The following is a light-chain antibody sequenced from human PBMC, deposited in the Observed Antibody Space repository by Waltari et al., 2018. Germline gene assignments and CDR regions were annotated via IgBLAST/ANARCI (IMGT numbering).Light chain of an antibody. Sequence: QSVLTQPPSASGTPGQRATISCSGSHSNIGSNYVYWYQQLPGPAPKLLIYKDSQRPSGVPDRFSGSKSGTSASLAISGLRSEDEADYYCAAWDDSLSGPIFATGTKVTV. V-gene: IGLV1-47*01. CDR3: AAWDDSLSGPI. CDR2: KDS. CDR1: HSNIGSNY. J-gene: IGLJ1*01.